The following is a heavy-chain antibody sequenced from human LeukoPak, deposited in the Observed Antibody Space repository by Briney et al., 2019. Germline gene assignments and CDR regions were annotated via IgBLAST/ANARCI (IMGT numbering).Heavy chain of an antibody. D-gene: IGHD4-23*01. Sequence: GGSLGVSWAASGFSFSNFSNNWVRQDPGKGLELVSSISSMSTYIYYADSVEGRFPISRDNVRNSLYVEMNSLRAEDTAVYYCAGDYEGNLAFDIWGQGTMVTVSS. CDR2: ISSMSTYI. V-gene: IGHV3-21*01. CDR1: GFSFSNFS. CDR3: AGDYEGNLAFDI. J-gene: IGHJ3*02.